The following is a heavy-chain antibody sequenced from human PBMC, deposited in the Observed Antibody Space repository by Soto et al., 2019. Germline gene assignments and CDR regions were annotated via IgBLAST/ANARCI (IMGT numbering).Heavy chain of an antibody. D-gene: IGHD3-22*01. Sequence: SETLSLTCTVSGGSISSYYWSWIRQPAGKGLEWIGRIYTSGSTNYNPSLKSRVTMSVDTSKDQFSLKLSSVTAADTAVYYCARGQALYDSSGYYYYYYGMDVWRQRTTVTVSS. CDR2: IYTSGST. CDR1: GGSISSYY. V-gene: IGHV4-4*07. J-gene: IGHJ6*02. CDR3: ARGQALYDSSGYYYYYYGMDV.